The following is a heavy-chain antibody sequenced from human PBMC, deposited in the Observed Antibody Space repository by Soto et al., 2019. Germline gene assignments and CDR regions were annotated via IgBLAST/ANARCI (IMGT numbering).Heavy chain of an antibody. CDR1: GFPFSSYW. CDR3: ARTTYDYIWGSYRYKNDY. Sequence: GGSLRLSCAASGFPFSSYWMSWVRQAPGKGLEWVANIKQDGSEKYYVDSVKGRFTISRDNAKNSLYLQMNSLRAEDTAVYYCARTTYDYIWGSYRYKNDYWGQGTLVTVS. CDR2: IKQDGSEK. V-gene: IGHV3-7*01. D-gene: IGHD3-16*02. J-gene: IGHJ4*02.